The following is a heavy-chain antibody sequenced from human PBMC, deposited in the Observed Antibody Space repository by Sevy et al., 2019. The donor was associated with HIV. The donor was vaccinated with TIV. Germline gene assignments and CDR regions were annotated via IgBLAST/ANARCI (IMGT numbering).Heavy chain of an antibody. CDR1: GFSFSSYW. D-gene: IGHD3-22*01. J-gene: IGHJ4*02. V-gene: IGHV3-7*03. CDR3: ARGNSGSFDY. Sequence: GGSLRHSCAASGFSFSSYWMHWVRQAPGKGLEWVANIKQDESGKYYAAPVKGRFTISRDNAKNSVYLQMNSLRPEDTAIYYCARGNSGSFDYWGQGTLVTVSS. CDR2: IKQDESGK.